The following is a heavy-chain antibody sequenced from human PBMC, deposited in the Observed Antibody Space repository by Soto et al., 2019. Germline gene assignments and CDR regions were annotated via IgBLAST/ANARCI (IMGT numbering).Heavy chain of an antibody. Sequence: VQLLESGGGLVQPWGSLRLSCAASGFTFSSYAMSWVRQAPGKGLEWVAAISYDGSNEYYADSVKGRFTISRDNSKNTLYLQMNSLRAEDTAVYYCVADYVATDTFDIWGQGTMVTVSS. CDR1: GFTFSSYA. CDR2: ISYDGSNE. V-gene: IGHV3-30*03. CDR3: VADYVATDTFDI. J-gene: IGHJ3*02. D-gene: IGHD3-10*02.